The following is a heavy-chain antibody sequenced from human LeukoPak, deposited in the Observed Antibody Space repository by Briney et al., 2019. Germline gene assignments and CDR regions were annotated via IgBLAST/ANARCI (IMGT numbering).Heavy chain of an antibody. V-gene: IGHV3-7*01. D-gene: IGHD1-1*01. J-gene: IGHJ3*02. CDR1: GFTLSYYW. CDR2: IQEDGSNK. Sequence: GGSLRLSCAASGFTLSYYWMSWVRQAPGKGLEWVANIQEDGSNKYYVGSVKGRFTISRDNAKNSVYLQMNSLRAEDTAAYYCAREARGTRAAFDIWGQGTVVTVS. CDR3: AREARGTRAAFDI.